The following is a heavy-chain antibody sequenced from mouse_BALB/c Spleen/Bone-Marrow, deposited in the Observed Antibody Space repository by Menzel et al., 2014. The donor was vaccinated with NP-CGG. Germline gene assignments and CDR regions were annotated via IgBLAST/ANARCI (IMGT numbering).Heavy chain of an antibody. CDR2: INSDGGST. CDR1: EYEFPSHD. V-gene: IGHV5-2*01. CDR3: ARHNYGCVGCDMDY. J-gene: IGHJ4*01. Sequence: EVKLMESGGGLVQPGGSLKLSCESNEYEFPSHDMSWVRKTPEKRLELVAAINSDGGSTYYPDTMERRFIISRDNTKKTMYLQISSLRSEDTALYYCARHNYGCVGCDMDYWGQRTSVTASS. D-gene: IGHD1-1*02.